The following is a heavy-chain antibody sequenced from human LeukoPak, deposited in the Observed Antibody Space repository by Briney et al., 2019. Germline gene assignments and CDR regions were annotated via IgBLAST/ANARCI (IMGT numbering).Heavy chain of an antibody. J-gene: IGHJ3*02. CDR3: ARFLHGDSTKDAFDI. Sequence: SVKVSCKASGGTFSSYAISWVRQAPGQGLEWMGGIIPIFGTANYAQKFQGRVTITTDESTSTAHMELSSLRSEDTAVYYCARFLHGDSTKDAFDIWGQGTMVTVSS. V-gene: IGHV1-69*05. CDR2: IIPIFGTA. CDR1: GGTFSSYA. D-gene: IGHD4-17*01.